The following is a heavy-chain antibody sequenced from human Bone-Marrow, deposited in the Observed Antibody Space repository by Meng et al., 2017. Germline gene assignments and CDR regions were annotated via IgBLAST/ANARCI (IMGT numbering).Heavy chain of an antibody. Sequence: GGSLRLSCAASGFSVTNNSVNWVRQAPGKGLEWVSVIYSGGSTYYADSVKGRFTISRDNSKNTLYLQMNSLRAEDTAVYYCARVHDYVWGSYSYFDLWGRGTLVTVSS. CDR1: GFSVTNNS. D-gene: IGHD3-16*01. CDR3: ARVHDYVWGSYSYFDL. CDR2: IYSGGST. V-gene: IGHV3-53*05. J-gene: IGHJ2*01.